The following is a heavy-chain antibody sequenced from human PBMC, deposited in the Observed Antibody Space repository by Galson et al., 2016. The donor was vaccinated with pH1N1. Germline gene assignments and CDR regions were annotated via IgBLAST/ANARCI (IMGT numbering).Heavy chain of an antibody. CDR1: GFTFDDYA. D-gene: IGHD1-26*01. CDR3: AKVDGYYLGYFDY. Sequence: SLRLSCAASGFTFDDYAMHWDRQAPGKGLEWVSGISWNSGSIGYADSVKGRFTISRDNAKNSLYLQMNSLRAEDTALYYCAKVDGYYLGYFDYWGQGTLVTVSS. CDR2: ISWNSGSI. V-gene: IGHV3-9*01. J-gene: IGHJ4*02.